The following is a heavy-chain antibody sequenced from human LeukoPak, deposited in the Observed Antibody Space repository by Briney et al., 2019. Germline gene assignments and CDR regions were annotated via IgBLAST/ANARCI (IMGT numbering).Heavy chain of an antibody. J-gene: IGHJ4*03. V-gene: IGHV4-34*01. CDR1: GESFSAYF. CDR3: STRSSTLTAARCFDD. CDR2: IDHRGSS. D-gene: IGHD6-6*01. Sequence: SETLSLTCAVPGESFSAYFWSWLRQVPEKGLEWIGEIDHRGSSNYNPPLKSRATISVDTSKNHFSLILPSVTAADTAVYYCSTRSSTLTAARCFDDWGQGTVVTVSS.